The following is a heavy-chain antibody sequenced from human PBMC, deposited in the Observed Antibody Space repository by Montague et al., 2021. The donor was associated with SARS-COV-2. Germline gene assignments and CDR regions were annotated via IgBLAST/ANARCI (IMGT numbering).Heavy chain of an antibody. D-gene: IGHD2-15*01. Sequence: SETLSLTCTVSGGSISNYYWSWIRQPAGKGLEWIGRIYSSGSTNYNPSLKSRISMSVDTSKNQFSLKLSPVTAADTAIYYCARDYSHCSGGSCVFDYWGQGTLVTVSS. CDR3: ARDYSHCSGGSCVFDY. CDR2: IYSSGST. V-gene: IGHV4-4*07. J-gene: IGHJ4*02. CDR1: GGSISNYY.